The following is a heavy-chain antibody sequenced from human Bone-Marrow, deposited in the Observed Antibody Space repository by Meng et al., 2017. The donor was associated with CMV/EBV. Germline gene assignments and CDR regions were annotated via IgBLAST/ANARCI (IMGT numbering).Heavy chain of an antibody. CDR1: GFTFSSYS. J-gene: IGHJ4*02. V-gene: IGHV3-21*01. CDR3: ARPLTMYQPPGV. Sequence: GGSLRLPCAASGFTFSSYSMNWVRQAPGKGLEWVSSISSSSYIYYADSVKGRFTISRDNAKNSLYLQMNSLRAEDTAVYYCARPLTMYQPPGVWGQGTLVTVSS. CDR2: ISSSSYI. D-gene: IGHD2-2*01.